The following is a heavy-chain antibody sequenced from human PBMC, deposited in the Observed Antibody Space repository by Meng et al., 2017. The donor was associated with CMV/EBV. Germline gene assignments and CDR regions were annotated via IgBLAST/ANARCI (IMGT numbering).Heavy chain of an antibody. CDR2: ISYDGSNK. CDR3: ARDLWPAAIRTPYYYGMDV. D-gene: IGHD2-2*01. CDR1: GFTFSSYA. V-gene: IGHV3-30*04. J-gene: IGHJ6*02. Sequence: LSLTCAASGFTFSSYAMHWVRQAPGKGLEWVAVISYDGSNKYYADSVKGRFTISRGNSKNTLYLQMNSLRAEDTAVYYCARDLWPAAIRTPYYYGMDVWGQGTTVTVSS.